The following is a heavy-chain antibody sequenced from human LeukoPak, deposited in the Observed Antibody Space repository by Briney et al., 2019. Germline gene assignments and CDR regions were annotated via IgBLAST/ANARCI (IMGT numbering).Heavy chain of an antibody. D-gene: IGHD3-9*01. CDR1: GFSVSSSYY. Sequence: SETLSLTCTVSGFSVSSSYYWSWIRQPAGKGLEWIGRIYTSGSTNYNPSLKSRVTMSVDTSKNQFSLKLSSVTAADTAVYYCAREDILTGYYTALFDYWGQGTLVTVSS. CDR3: AREDILTGYYTALFDY. V-gene: IGHV4-4*07. CDR2: IYTSGST. J-gene: IGHJ4*02.